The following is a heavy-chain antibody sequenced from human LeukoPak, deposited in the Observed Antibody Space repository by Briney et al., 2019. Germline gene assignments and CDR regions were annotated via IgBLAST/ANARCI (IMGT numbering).Heavy chain of an antibody. J-gene: IGHJ4*02. V-gene: IGHV4-4*07. CDR1: GGSISSYY. D-gene: IGHD2-15*01. Sequence: SETLSLTCAVSGGSISSYYWSWIRQPAGKGLEWIGRVYTSGTTNYNPSLKSRVTMSVDTSKNQFSLNLNSVTAADTAVYYCARTSPRAATFDYWGQGTLVTVSS. CDR3: ARTSPRAATFDY. CDR2: VYTSGTT.